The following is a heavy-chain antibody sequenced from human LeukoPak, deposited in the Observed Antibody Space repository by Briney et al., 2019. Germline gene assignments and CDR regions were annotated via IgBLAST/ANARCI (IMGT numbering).Heavy chain of an antibody. Sequence: SETLSLTCTVSGGSISSYYWSWIRQPPGKGLEWIGYIYYSGSTYYNPSLKSRVTISVDTSKNQFSLKLSSVTAADTAVYYCARGIHGYLEPTPSYYFDYWGQGTLVTVSS. J-gene: IGHJ4*02. CDR3: ARGIHGYLEPTPSYYFDY. CDR2: IYYSGST. CDR1: GGSISSYY. V-gene: IGHV4-59*08. D-gene: IGHD1-14*01.